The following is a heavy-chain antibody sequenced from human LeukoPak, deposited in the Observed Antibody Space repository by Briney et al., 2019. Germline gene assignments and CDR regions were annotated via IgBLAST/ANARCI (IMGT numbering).Heavy chain of an antibody. V-gene: IGHV1-2*02. J-gene: IGHJ6*02. CDR3: ARDGFDCSGGSCYDYYYYYGMDV. Sequence: ASVKVSRKASGYTFTGYYMHWVRQAPGQGLEWMGWINPNSGGTNYAQKFQGRVTMTRDTSISTAYMELSRLRSDDTAVYYCARDGFDCSGGSCYDYYYYYGMDVWGQGTTVTVSS. D-gene: IGHD2-15*01. CDR2: INPNSGGT. CDR1: GYTFTGYY.